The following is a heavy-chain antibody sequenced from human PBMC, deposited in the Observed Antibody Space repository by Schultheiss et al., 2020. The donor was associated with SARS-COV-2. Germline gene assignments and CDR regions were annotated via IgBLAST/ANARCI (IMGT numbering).Heavy chain of an antibody. CDR2: INHSGST. Sequence: SETLSLTCAVYGGSFSGYYWSWIRQPPGKGLEWIGEINHSGSTNYNPSLKSRVGISVDTSKNQFSLNLRSVTAADTAIYYCARSRDCSTSTCRPPGGVQDYWGQGTRVTVSS. CDR1: GGSFSGYY. CDR3: ARSRDCSTSTCRPPGGVQDY. D-gene: IGHD2-2*01. J-gene: IGHJ4*02. V-gene: IGHV4-34*01.